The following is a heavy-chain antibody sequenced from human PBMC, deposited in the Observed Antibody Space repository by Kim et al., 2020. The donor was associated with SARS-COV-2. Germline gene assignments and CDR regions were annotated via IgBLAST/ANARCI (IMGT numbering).Heavy chain of an antibody. CDR2: INHSGST. CDR1: GGSFSGYY. Sequence: SETLSLTCAVYGGSFSGYYWSWIRQPPGKGLEWIGEINHSGSTNYNPSLKSRVTISVDTSKNQFSLKLSSVTAADTAVYYCARGRVVGATTGSIGYWGQGTLVTVSS. D-gene: IGHD1-26*01. CDR3: ARGRVVGATTGSIGY. V-gene: IGHV4-34*01. J-gene: IGHJ4*02.